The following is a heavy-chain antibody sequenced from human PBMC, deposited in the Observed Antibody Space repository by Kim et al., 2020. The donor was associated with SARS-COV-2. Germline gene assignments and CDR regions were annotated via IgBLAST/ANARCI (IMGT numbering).Heavy chain of an antibody. V-gene: IGHV3-48*03. J-gene: IGHJ3*01. Sequence: GGSLRLSCAASGFTVSGYEMNWVRQAPGKGLEWVSYIRSGGNIIYYADSVKGRFTISRDNAKNSLFLQMNSLRAEDTALYYCARGYNTGWYGGAFDVWGPGTMVTVSS. CDR1: GFTVSGYE. CDR2: IRSGGNII. CDR3: ARGYNTGWYGGAFDV. D-gene: IGHD6-19*01.